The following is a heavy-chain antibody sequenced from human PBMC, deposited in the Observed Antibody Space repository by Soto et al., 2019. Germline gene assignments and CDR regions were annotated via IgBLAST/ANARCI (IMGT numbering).Heavy chain of an antibody. CDR1: GYTFTSYG. D-gene: IGHD6-13*01. CDR2: ISAYNGNT. V-gene: IGHV1-18*01. Sequence: ASVKVSCKASGYTFTSYGISWVRQAPGQGLEWMGWISAYNGNTNYAQKLQGRVTMTTDTSTSTAYMELRSLRSDNTAVYYCAREGEQQLVPRFDYWGQGTLVTVSS. CDR3: AREGEQQLVPRFDY. J-gene: IGHJ4*02.